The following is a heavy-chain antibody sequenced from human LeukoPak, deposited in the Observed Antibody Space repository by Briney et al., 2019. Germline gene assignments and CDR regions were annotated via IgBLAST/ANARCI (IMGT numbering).Heavy chain of an antibody. Sequence: GASVKVSCKASGYTFTGYYMHWVRQAPGQGLEWMGWINPNSGGTNYAQKFQGRVTMTRDTSISTAYMELSRLRSDDTAVYYCARPLPQAAQPLGYWGQGTLVTVSS. J-gene: IGHJ4*02. D-gene: IGHD2-15*01. CDR2: INPNSGGT. CDR3: ARPLPQAAQPLGY. CDR1: GYTFTGYY. V-gene: IGHV1-2*02.